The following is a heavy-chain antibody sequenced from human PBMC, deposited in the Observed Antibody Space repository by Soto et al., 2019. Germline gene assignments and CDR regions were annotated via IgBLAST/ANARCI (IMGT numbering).Heavy chain of an antibody. CDR3: AREGIQLWLKGAFDI. D-gene: IGHD5-18*01. Sequence: SETLSLTCAVSGGSISSGGYSWSWIRQPPGKGQEWIGYIYHSGSTYYNPSLKSRITISVDRSKNQFSLKLSSVTAADTALYYCAREGIQLWLKGAFDIWGQGTMVTVSS. V-gene: IGHV4-30-2*01. J-gene: IGHJ3*02. CDR2: IYHSGST. CDR1: GGSISSGGYS.